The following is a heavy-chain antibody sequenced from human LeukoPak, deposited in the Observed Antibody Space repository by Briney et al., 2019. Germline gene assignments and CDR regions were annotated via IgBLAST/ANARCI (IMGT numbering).Heavy chain of an antibody. Sequence: ASVNVSFMASGYTFTSHYMHWVGPAPARGVAWMGIINYSGGSKTHAQKLQGRVVITTDTSTSTHSMELGSMRADDQAGHYFAGYPLSYSSNCHYYFDYWGQGTLLTVSS. CDR3: AGYPLSYSSNCHYYFDY. CDR1: GYTFTSHY. J-gene: IGHJ4*02. CDR2: INYSGGSK. V-gene: IGHV1-46*01. D-gene: IGHD6-13*01.